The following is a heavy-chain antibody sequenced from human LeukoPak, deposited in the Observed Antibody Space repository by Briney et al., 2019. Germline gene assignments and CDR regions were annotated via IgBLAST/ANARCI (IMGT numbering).Heavy chain of an antibody. Sequence: PSQTLSLTCAVSGGSISNGSYYWSWIRQPAGKGLEWIGRIYTSGSTNYNPSLKSRVTISVDTSKNQFSLKLSSVTAADTAVYYCARDLAYSSSDYFDYWGQGTLVTVSS. CDR2: IYTSGST. CDR1: GGSISNGSYY. CDR3: ARDLAYSSSDYFDY. J-gene: IGHJ4*02. D-gene: IGHD6-6*01. V-gene: IGHV4-61*02.